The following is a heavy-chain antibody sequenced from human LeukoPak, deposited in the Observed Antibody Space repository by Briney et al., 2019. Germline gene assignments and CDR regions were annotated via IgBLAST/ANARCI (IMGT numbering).Heavy chain of an antibody. V-gene: IGHV4-38-2*02. CDR1: GYSISSGYY. CDR2: IYHSGST. Sequence: SETLSLTCTVSGYSISSGYYWGWIRQPPGKGLEWIGSIYHSGSTYYNPSLKSRVTISVDTSKNQFSLKLSSVTAADTAVYYCARALDPRVYYFDYWGQGTLVTVSS. D-gene: IGHD3-3*01. CDR3: ARALDPRVYYFDY. J-gene: IGHJ4*02.